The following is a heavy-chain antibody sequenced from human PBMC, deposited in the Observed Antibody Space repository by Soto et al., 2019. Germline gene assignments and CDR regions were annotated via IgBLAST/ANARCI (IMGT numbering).Heavy chain of an antibody. J-gene: IGHJ5*02. CDR1: GFTFSSYA. CDR3: ARRGQEGPGLAH. Sequence: PGGSLRLSCAASGFTFSSYAMSWVRQAPGKGLEWVSAISSNGSSTNYADSVKGRFTISRDNAKNTLYLQMNSLSVEDTAVYYCARRGQEGPGLAHWGQGTLVTVSS. V-gene: IGHV3-23*01. CDR2: ISSNGSST.